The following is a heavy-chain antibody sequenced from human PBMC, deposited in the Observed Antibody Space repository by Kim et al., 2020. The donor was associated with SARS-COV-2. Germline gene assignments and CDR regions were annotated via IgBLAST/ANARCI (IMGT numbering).Heavy chain of an antibody. CDR2: SSTSGST. D-gene: IGHD1-26*01. J-gene: IGHJ3*02. CDR1: GGSISSYY. CDR3: ANSIVGATRDAFDI. V-gene: IGHV4-4*07. Sequence: SETLSLTCTVSGGSISSYYWSWIRQPAGKGLEWIGRSSTSGSTNYNPSLKRRVTMSVDTSKSQFSLKLSSVTAADTAVYYCANSIVGATRDAFDIWGQGTLVTVSS.